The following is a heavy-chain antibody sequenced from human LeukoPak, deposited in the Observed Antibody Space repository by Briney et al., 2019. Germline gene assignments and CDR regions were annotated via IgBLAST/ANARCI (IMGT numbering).Heavy chain of an antibody. CDR1: GYNPASDW. V-gene: IGHV5-51*01. CDR3: TRFPAAGTPDY. J-gene: IGHJ4*02. Sequence: GESLKISCKGSGYNPASDWIGWVRLMPGKGLESMGIIYPGDSDTRYSPPFQGQVTISADKSISTAYLQWSSLKASDTAMYYCTRFPAAGTPDYWGQGTLVTVSS. D-gene: IGHD6-19*01. CDR2: IYPGDSDT.